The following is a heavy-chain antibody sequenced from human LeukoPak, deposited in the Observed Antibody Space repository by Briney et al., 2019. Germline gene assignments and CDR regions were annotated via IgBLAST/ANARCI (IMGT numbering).Heavy chain of an antibody. CDR3: ARGGFGIRIGIDP. J-gene: IGHJ5*02. D-gene: IGHD3-16*02. CDR1: GGSFSGYY. CDR2: INHSGST. V-gene: IGHV4-34*01. Sequence: SETLSLTCAVYGGSFSGYYWSWIRQPPGKGLEWIGEINHSGSTNYNPSLKSRVTISVDTSKNQFSLKLSSVTAADTAVYYCARGGFGIRIGIDPWGQGTLVTVSS.